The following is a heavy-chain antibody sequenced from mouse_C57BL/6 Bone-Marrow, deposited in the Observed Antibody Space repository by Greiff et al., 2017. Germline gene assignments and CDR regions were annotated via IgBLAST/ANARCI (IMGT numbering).Heavy chain of an antibody. CDR1: GYTFTSYW. D-gene: IGHD1-1*01. V-gene: IGHV1-55*01. J-gene: IGHJ1*03. Sequence: QVQLQQPGAELVKPGASVKMSCKASGYTFTSYWITWVKQRPGQGLEWIGDIYPGSGSTNYNEKFKSKATLTVDTSSSTAYMQRSSLTSEDSAVYYCAQIAYYYGSSYWYFDVWGTGTTVTVSS. CDR3: AQIAYYYGSSYWYFDV. CDR2: IYPGSGST.